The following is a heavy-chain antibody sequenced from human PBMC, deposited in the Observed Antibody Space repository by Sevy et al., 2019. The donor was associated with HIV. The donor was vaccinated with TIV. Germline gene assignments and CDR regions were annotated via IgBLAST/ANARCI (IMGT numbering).Heavy chain of an antibody. Sequence: GGSLRLSCRASGFKFGDYVMIWFRQAPGKGLDWVGFIRSKVYGETREYAAAVKGRVTISRDDSKGIAYLQMNSLKTEDKARYFCTRARYYYDSGGYYGMDVWGQGTTVTVSS. D-gene: IGHD3-10*01. V-gene: IGHV3-49*03. J-gene: IGHJ6*02. CDR3: TRARYYYDSGGYYGMDV. CDR2: IRSKVYGETR. CDR1: GFKFGDYV.